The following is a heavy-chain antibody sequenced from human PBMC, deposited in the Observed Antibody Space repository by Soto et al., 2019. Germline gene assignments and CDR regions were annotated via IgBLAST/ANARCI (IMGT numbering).Heavy chain of an antibody. V-gene: IGHV3-23*01. CDR1: GFTFSSYA. J-gene: IGHJ4*02. Sequence: EVQLLESGGGLVQPGGSLRLSCAASGFTFSSYAMSWARQAPGKGLEWVSAISVSGGGTYYADSVKGRFTITRDNSKNTLYRQMNSLRAEDTAVYYCAKDPLWLEYPDDYWGQGTLVTVSS. CDR3: AKDPLWLEYPDDY. CDR2: ISVSGGGT. D-gene: IGHD5-18*01.